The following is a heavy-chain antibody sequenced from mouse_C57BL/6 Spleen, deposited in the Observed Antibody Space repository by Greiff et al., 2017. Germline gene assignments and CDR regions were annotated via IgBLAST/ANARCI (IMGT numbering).Heavy chain of an antibody. V-gene: IGHV5-17*01. D-gene: IGHD2-4*01. Sequence: EVKVVESGGGLVKPGGSLKLSCAASGFTFSDYGMHWVRQAPEKGLEWVAYISSGSSTIYYADTVKGRFTISRDNAKNTLFLQMTSLRSEDTAMYYCARRSYDYDDAMDYWGQGTSVTVSS. CDR1: GFTFSDYG. J-gene: IGHJ4*01. CDR3: ARRSYDYDDAMDY. CDR2: ISSGSSTI.